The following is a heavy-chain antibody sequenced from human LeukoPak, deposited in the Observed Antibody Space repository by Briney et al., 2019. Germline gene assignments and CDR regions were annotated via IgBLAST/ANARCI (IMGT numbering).Heavy chain of an antibody. CDR3: AKDALGHTVTTRYFDY. V-gene: IGHV3-23*01. Sequence: GGSLRLSCAASGFTFSSYAMSWVRQAPGKGLEWVSAISGSGGSIYYADSVKGRFTISRDNSKNTLYLQMNSLRAEDTAVYYCAKDALGHTVTTRYFDYWGQGTLVTVSS. CDR2: ISGSGGSI. CDR1: GFTFSSYA. D-gene: IGHD4-17*01. J-gene: IGHJ4*02.